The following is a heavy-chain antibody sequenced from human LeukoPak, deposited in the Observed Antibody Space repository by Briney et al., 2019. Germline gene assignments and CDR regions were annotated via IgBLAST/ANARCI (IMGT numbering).Heavy chain of an antibody. CDR2: IYYSGST. D-gene: IGHD2-21*01. J-gene: IGHJ4*02. CDR1: GGSISSYY. V-gene: IGHV4-59*12. Sequence: TSETLSLTCTVSGGSISSYYWSWIRQPPGKGLEWIGYIYYSGSTNYNPSLKSRVTISLDTSKNQFSLKLSSVTAADTAVYYCARNLAGHFGGFYFDDWGQGTLVPVSS. CDR3: ARNLAGHFGGFYFDD.